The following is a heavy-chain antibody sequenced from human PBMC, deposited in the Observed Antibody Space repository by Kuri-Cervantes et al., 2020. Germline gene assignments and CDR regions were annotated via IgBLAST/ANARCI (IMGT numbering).Heavy chain of an antibody. CDR3: ARENPPRYCSGGSCYKPYYYGMDV. CDR1: GYTFTSYG. CDR2: ISAYNGNT. Sequence: ASVKVSCKASGYTFTSYGISWVRQAPGQGLEWMGWISAYNGNTNYAQKLQGRVTMTTDTSTSTAYMELRSLRSDGTAVYYCARENPPRYCSGGSCYKPYYYGMDVWGQGTTVTVSS. J-gene: IGHJ6*02. D-gene: IGHD2-15*01. V-gene: IGHV1-18*01.